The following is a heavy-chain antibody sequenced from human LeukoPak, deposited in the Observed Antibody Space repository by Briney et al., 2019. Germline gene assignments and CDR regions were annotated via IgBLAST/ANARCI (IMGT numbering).Heavy chain of an antibody. CDR1: GFTFSGFW. D-gene: IGHD6-6*01. J-gene: IGHJ3*01. V-gene: IGHV3-7*03. Sequence: GGSLRLSCAVSGFTFSGFWMSWSRQAPGKGLEWVASINSDGSEGYYADVVKGRFTISRDNAKNSLYLQINSLRAEDTAVYYCARSSYSSSSSVWGQGTMVTASS. CDR3: ARSSYSSSSSV. CDR2: INSDGSEG.